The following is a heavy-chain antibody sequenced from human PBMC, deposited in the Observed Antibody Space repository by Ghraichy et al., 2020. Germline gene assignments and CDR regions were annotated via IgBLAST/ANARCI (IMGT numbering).Heavy chain of an antibody. J-gene: IGHJ6*02. CDR3: VLLESIAVAADYSYYVMDV. Sequence: SETLSLTCTVSGGSVSSGSYYWSWIRQPPGKGLEWIGYIYYSGSTNYNPSLKSRVTISVDTSKNQFSLKLSSVTAADTAVYYCVLLESIAVAADYSYYVMDVWGQGNTVTISS. V-gene: IGHV4-61*01. D-gene: IGHD6-19*01. CDR2: IYYSGST. CDR1: GGSVSSGSYY.